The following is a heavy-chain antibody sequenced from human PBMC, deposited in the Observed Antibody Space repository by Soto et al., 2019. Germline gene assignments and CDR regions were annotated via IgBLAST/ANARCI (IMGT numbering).Heavy chain of an antibody. V-gene: IGHV4-30-2*01. Sequence: PSETLSLTCAVSGGSISSGGYSWSWIRQPPGKGLEWIGYIYHSGSTYYNPSLKSRVTISVDRSKNQFSLNLSFVTAADTAVYYCARVPDRWGQGTLVTVSS. CDR1: GGSISSGGYS. J-gene: IGHJ5*02. CDR2: IYHSGST. D-gene: IGHD2-2*01. CDR3: ARVPDR.